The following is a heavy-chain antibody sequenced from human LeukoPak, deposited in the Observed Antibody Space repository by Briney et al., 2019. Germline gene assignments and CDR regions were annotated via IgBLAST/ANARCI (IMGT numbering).Heavy chain of an antibody. CDR2: ISGSGGST. Sequence: GGSLRLSCAASGFTFSSYAMSWVRQAPGKGLEWVSAISGSGGSTYYADSVKGRFTISRDNSKNTLYLQMNSLRAEDTAVYYCAKVGSGLLWSGELMVWGQGTLVTVSS. J-gene: IGHJ4*02. CDR3: AKVGSGLLWSGELMV. CDR1: GFTFSSYA. V-gene: IGHV3-23*01. D-gene: IGHD3-10*01.